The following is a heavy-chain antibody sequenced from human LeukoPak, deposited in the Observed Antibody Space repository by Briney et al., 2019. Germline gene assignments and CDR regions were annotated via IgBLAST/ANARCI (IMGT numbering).Heavy chain of an antibody. D-gene: IGHD3-10*01. J-gene: IGHJ3*02. CDR1: GFTFYDYA. CDR2: ISWNSGSI. Sequence: PGGSLRLSCAASGFTFYDYAMHWVRHAPGKGLEWVSGISWNSGSIGYADSVKGRFTISRDNAKNSLYLQMNSLRAEDMALYYCAKEDLGDSGAFDIWGQGTMVTVSS. V-gene: IGHV3-9*03. CDR3: AKEDLGDSGAFDI.